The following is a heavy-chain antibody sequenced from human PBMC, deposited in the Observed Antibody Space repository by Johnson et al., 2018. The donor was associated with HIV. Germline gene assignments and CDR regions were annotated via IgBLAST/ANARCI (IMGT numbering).Heavy chain of an antibody. Sequence: EVQLVESGGGLVQPGGSLRLSCAASGFTVSSNYMSWVRQAPGKGLEWVSVIYSGGSTYYADSVKGRFTISRDNSKNTMYLQMNSLRSEDTAVYYCARECGCSGSYLHDGAFDIWGQGTMVTVSS. V-gene: IGHV3-66*02. CDR1: GFTVSSNY. CDR3: ARECGCSGSYLHDGAFDI. CDR2: IYSGGST. D-gene: IGHD1-26*01. J-gene: IGHJ3*02.